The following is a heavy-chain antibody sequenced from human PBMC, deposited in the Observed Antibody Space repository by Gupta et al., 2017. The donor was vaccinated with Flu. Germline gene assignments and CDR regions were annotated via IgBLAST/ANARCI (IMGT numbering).Heavy chain of an antibody. D-gene: IGHD1-1*01. V-gene: IGHV4-61*07. CDR2: IYYSGST. CDR3: ARQDPSQLASGLPID. Sequence: QPPGKGLEWIGYIYYSGSTNYNPSLKSRVTISVDTSKNQFSLKLSSVTAADTAVYYCARQDPSQLASGLPIDWGQGTLVTVSS. J-gene: IGHJ4*02.